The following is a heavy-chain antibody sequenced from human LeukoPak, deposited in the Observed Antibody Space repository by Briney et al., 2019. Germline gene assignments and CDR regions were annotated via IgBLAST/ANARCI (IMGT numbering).Heavy chain of an antibody. CDR2: IYHSGST. D-gene: IGHD3-22*01. Sequence: SETLSLTCTVSGYSISRGYYWGWIRQPPGKGLEWIGSIYHSGSTYYNPSLKSRVTISVDTSKNQFSLKLSSVTAADTAVYYCARAYYYYDSSGYYYDYWGQGTLVTVSS. CDR1: GYSISRGYY. J-gene: IGHJ4*02. V-gene: IGHV4-38-2*02. CDR3: ARAYYYYDSSGYYYDY.